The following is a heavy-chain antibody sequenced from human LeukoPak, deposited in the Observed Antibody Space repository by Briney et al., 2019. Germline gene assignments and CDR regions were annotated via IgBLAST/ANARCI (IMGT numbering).Heavy chain of an antibody. CDR1: GGSFSGYY. J-gene: IGHJ4*02. CDR3: ARQGGTLGPYDS. D-gene: IGHD3-16*01. Sequence: PSETLSLTCAVYGGSFSGYYWGWIRQPPGKGLEWVGSIYYSGNTYYNPSLKSRVTISVDTSKNQFSLKLSSVTAADTAVYYCARQGGTLGPYDSWGQGTLVTVSS. CDR2: IYYSGNT. V-gene: IGHV4-39*01.